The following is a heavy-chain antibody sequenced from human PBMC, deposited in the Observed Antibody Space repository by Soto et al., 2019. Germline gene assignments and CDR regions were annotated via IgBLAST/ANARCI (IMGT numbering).Heavy chain of an antibody. D-gene: IGHD5-12*01. CDR3: ARQLLVEMATMDFDY. V-gene: IGHV1-46*03. J-gene: IGHJ4*02. Sequence: ASVKVSCKASGYTFTSYYMHWVRQAPGQGLEWMGIINPSGGSTSYAQKFQGRVTMTRDTSTSTVYMELSSLRSEDTAVYYCARQLLVEMATMDFDYWGQGTLVTVSS. CDR1: GYTFTSYY. CDR2: INPSGGST.